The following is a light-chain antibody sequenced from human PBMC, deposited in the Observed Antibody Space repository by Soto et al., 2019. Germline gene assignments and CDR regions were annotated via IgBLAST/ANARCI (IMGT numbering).Light chain of an antibody. Sequence: DIQMTQSPSAMSASLGDRVTITCRASQDIRNSLVWFQQKPGKVPKRLIHATSTLQSGVPSRFSGSGSGTKFTLTIASLQPDDFATYYCQQYETFSGTFGPGTKVDIK. CDR2: ATS. CDR3: QQYETFSGT. V-gene: IGKV1-17*03. J-gene: IGKJ1*01. CDR1: QDIRNS.